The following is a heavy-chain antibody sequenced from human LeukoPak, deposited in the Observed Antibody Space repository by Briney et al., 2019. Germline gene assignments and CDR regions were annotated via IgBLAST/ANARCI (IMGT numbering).Heavy chain of an antibody. Sequence: GGSLRLSCAASGFSFSTYTINWVRQAPGKGLEWISYISSTSSTIHYADSVKGRFTISRDNAKNSLYLQMNSLRAEDTAVYYCARYGSGSYPLFDYWGQGTLVTVSS. D-gene: IGHD3-10*01. J-gene: IGHJ4*02. CDR1: GFSFSTYT. CDR3: ARYGSGSYPLFDY. V-gene: IGHV3-48*04. CDR2: ISSTSSTI.